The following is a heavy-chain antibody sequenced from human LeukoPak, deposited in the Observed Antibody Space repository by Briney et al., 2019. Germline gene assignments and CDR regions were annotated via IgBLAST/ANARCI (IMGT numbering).Heavy chain of an antibody. CDR3: AAAGNTDDP. CDR1: GGTFSSYA. J-gene: IGHJ4*02. V-gene: IGHV1-69*05. CDR2: IIPIFGTA. Sequence: ASVKVSCKASGGTFSSYAISWVRQAPAQGLEWMGRIIPIFGTANYAQRFQGRVTITTDESTSTAYMELSSLRSEDTAVYFCAAAGNTDDPWGQGTLVTVSS. D-gene: IGHD4-23*01.